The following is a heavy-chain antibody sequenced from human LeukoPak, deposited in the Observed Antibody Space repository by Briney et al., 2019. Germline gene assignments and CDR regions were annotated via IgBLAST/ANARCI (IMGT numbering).Heavy chain of an antibody. Sequence: GGSLRLSCAASGYTFSSYSMNWVRQAPGKGLKWVSSISSSSSYIYYADSVKGRFTSSRDNAKNSLYLQMNSLRAEDTAVYYCARDRWQQLVEGDYYYMDVWGKGTTVTVSS. CDR3: ARDRWQQLVEGDYYYMDV. CDR2: ISSSSSYI. J-gene: IGHJ6*03. V-gene: IGHV3-21*01. D-gene: IGHD6-13*01. CDR1: GYTFSSYS.